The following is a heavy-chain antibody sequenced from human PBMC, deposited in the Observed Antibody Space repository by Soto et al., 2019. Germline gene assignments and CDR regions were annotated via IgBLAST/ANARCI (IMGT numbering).Heavy chain of an antibody. J-gene: IGHJ4*02. V-gene: IGHV4-59*08. D-gene: IGHD3-9*01. Sequence: SETLSLTCTVSGGSIDTYYWSWIRQPPGKGLEWVGYVFYSGSTNYNPSLESRVTVSVDTSKNQFSLRLRSVTAADTAAYYCAYFDWLPYWGQGTLVTVSS. CDR1: GGSIDTYY. CDR2: VFYSGST. CDR3: AYFDWLPY.